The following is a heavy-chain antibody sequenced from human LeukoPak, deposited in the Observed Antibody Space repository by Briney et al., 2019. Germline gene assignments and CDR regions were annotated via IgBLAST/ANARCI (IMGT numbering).Heavy chain of an antibody. CDR2: IRSKANSYAT. D-gene: IGHD1-26*01. Sequence: PGGSLRLSXAASGFTFSDSAMHWVRQASGKGLEWVGRIRSKANSYATGYAAPVKGRFTISRDGSKNTAYLQMNSLKTEDTAVYFCATESGSYYVHWGQGTLVTVSS. J-gene: IGHJ1*01. V-gene: IGHV3-73*01. CDR3: ATESGSYYVH. CDR1: GFTFSDSA.